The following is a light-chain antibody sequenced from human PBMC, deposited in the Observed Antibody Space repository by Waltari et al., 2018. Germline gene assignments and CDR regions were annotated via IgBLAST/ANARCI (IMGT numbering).Light chain of an antibody. CDR3: AVWDTSLNPV. CDR2: ENN. V-gene: IGLV1-51*02. Sequence: QSVLTQPPSVSAAPGQKVTIPCPGSSSNIGKDYVSWYQHLPGTAPKLLIYENNKRPSGIPDRFSGSKSGTSATLGITGLQTGDEADYYCAVWDTSLNPVFGGGTKLTVL. CDR1: SSNIGKDY. J-gene: IGLJ2*01.